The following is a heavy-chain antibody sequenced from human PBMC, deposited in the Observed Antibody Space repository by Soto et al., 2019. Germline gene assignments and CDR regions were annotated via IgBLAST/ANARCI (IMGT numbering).Heavy chain of an antibody. CDR2: IWYDGSIQ. V-gene: IGHV3-33*02. J-gene: IGHJ4*02. CDR1: GFTFSSYA. D-gene: IGHD2-15*01. CDR3: ARAPYCSDNSCYFDY. Sequence: GGSLRLSCAASGFTFSSYAMHWVRQAPGKGLEWVAVIWYDGSIQYYADSAKGRFTISRDNSKNTVFLQMTSLRVEDTAVYYCARAPYCSDNSCYFDYWGQGTLVTVSS.